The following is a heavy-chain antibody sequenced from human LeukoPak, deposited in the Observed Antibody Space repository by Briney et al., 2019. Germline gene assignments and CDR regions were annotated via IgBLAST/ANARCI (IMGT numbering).Heavy chain of an antibody. D-gene: IGHD2-2*01. J-gene: IGHJ5*02. V-gene: IGHV3-48*01. CDR1: GFTFSSYS. Sequence: PGGSLRLSCAASGFTFSSYSMNWVRQAPGKGLEWVSYISSSSSTIYYADSVKGRFTISRDNAKNSLYLQMNSLRAEDTAVYYCARDGVVVPAAIFNWFDPWGQGTLVTVS. CDR3: ARDGVVVPAAIFNWFDP. CDR2: ISSSSSTI.